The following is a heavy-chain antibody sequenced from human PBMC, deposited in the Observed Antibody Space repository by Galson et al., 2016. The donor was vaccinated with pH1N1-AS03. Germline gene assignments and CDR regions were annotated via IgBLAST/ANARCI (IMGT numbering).Heavy chain of an antibody. D-gene: IGHD5-12*01. CDR3: ASYSGYGGTFDN. CDR2: INSRSDII. J-gene: IGHJ4*02. CDR1: EFTFSIYH. V-gene: IGHV3-48*02. Sequence: SLRLSCAASEFTFSIYHMSWVRQAPGKGLEWVSYINSRSDIIHYADSVRGRFTISRDNARNSLYLQMPRLGDDDTAVYYCASYSGYGGTFDNGGQGALVTVSS.